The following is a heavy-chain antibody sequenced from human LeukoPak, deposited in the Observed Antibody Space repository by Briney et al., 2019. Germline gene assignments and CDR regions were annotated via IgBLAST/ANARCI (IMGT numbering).Heavy chain of an antibody. J-gene: IGHJ4*02. CDR1: GGSISSYY. CDR2: IYTSGST. Sequence: PSETLSLTCTVSGGSISSYYWSWIRQPAGKGLEWIGRIYTSGSTNYNPSLKSRVTMSVDTSKNQFSLKLNSVTAADTAVYYCARDTVFGVVIKRLNYWGQGTLVTVSS. V-gene: IGHV4-4*07. CDR3: ARDTVFGVVIKRLNY. D-gene: IGHD3-3*01.